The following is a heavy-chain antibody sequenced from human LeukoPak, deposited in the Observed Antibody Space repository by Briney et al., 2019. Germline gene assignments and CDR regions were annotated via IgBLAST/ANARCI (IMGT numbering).Heavy chain of an antibody. CDR2: IRYDGSNK. Sequence: PGGSLRLSCAASGFTFSSYGMHWVRQAPGKGLEWVAFIRYDGSNKYYADSVKGRFTISRDNSKNTLYLQMNSLRAEDTAVYYCAKDAKVPYSNYVNWFDPWGQGTLVTVSS. CDR3: AKDAKVPYSNYVNWFDP. J-gene: IGHJ5*02. CDR1: GFTFSSYG. D-gene: IGHD4-11*01. V-gene: IGHV3-30*02.